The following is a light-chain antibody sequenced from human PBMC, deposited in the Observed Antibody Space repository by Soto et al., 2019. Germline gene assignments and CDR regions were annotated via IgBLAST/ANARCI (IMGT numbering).Light chain of an antibody. CDR2: DAS. V-gene: IGKV3-11*01. J-gene: IGKJ4*01. CDR1: QSVSSY. CDR3: QQRTNWPLSLT. Sequence: EIVLTQAPATLSLSPGERATLSCRASQSVSSYLAWYQQKPGQAPRLLIFDASTRATGIPARFSGSGSGTDFTLTISSLEPEDSAVYYCQQRTNWPLSLTFGGGTKVEIK.